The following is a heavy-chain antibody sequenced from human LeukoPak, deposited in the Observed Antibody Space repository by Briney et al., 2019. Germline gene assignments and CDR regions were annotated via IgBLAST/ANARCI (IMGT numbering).Heavy chain of an antibody. Sequence: GGSLRLSCAASGFTFSSYGMHWVRQAPGKGLEWVAFIRYDGSNKYYADSVKGRFTISRDNSKNTLYLQMNSLRAEDTAVYYCAKVAAAGIDYFDLWGRGTLVTVSS. J-gene: IGHJ2*01. CDR3: AKVAAAGIDYFDL. D-gene: IGHD6-13*01. CDR2: IRYDGSNK. V-gene: IGHV3-30*02. CDR1: GFTFSSYG.